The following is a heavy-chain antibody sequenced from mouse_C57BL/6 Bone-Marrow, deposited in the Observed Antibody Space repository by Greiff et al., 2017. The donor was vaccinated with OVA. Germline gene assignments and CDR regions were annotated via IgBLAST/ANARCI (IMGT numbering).Heavy chain of an antibody. V-gene: IGHV1-39*01. CDR2: INPNYGTT. J-gene: IGHJ2*01. CDR1: GYSFTDYN. Sequence: VQLQQSGPELVKPGASVKISCKASGYSFTDYNMNWVKQSNGKSLEWIGVINPNYGTTSYNQKFKGKATLTVDQSSSTAYMLLISMTSEDAAVYYCARRSNYDYFDDWGQGTTLTVSS. D-gene: IGHD2-1*01. CDR3: ARRSNYDYFDD.